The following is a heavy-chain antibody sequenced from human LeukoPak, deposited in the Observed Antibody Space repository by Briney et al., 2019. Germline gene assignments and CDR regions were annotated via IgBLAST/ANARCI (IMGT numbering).Heavy chain of an antibody. CDR2: IGGHGGST. CDR3: AKEHSASGSVDY. D-gene: IGHD1-26*01. Sequence: PGGSLRLSCAASGFTFDAYAMYWVRQAPGKGLECFSLIGGHGGSTYYADSVKGRFTISRDNSKNSLYLQMNSLRTEDTALYYCAKEHSASGSVDYWGQGTLVTVSS. J-gene: IGHJ4*02. V-gene: IGHV3-43*02. CDR1: GFTFDAYA.